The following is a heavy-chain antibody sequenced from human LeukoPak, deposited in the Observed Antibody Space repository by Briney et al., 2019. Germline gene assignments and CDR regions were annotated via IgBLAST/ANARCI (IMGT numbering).Heavy chain of an antibody. D-gene: IGHD4-17*01. V-gene: IGHV3-74*01. CDR2: IESTGSST. Sequence: GGSLTLSCAASGFTFSSYWMHWVRQAPGKGLVWVSHIESTGSSTGYPYSVKGQFTISRDNAKNTLYLQMNSLRAEDTALYYCARGGDYPFDYWGQGTVVTVSS. CDR1: GFTFSSYW. J-gene: IGHJ4*02. CDR3: ARGGDYPFDY.